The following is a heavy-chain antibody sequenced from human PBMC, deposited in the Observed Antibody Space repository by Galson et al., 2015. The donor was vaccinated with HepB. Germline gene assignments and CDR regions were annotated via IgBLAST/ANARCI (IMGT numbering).Heavy chain of an antibody. V-gene: IGHV3-72*01. Sequence: SLRLSCAASGFTFSDHYMDWVRQAPGKGLEWVGRTRDRANSYTTEYAASVKGRFTISRDDSKNSLYLQLNSLKTEDTAVYYCARAGSASHRGYQYVMDVWGQGTTVTVSS. J-gene: IGHJ6*02. D-gene: IGHD6-19*01. CDR1: GFTFSDHY. CDR3: ARAGSASHRGYQYVMDV. CDR2: TRDRANSYTT.